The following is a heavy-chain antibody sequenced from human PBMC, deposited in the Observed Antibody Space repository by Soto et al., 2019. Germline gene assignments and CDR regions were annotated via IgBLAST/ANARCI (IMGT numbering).Heavy chain of an antibody. CDR1: GYSISSGYY. Sequence: SETLSLTCAVSGYSISSGYYWGWIRQPPGKGLEWIGTIYYSGSAYYNPSLKSRVTISVDTSKNQFSLKLTSVTAADSAVYYCARDTHKIVLMAPTKLWGQGTLVTVSS. J-gene: IGHJ4*02. CDR3: ARDTHKIVLMAPTKL. V-gene: IGHV4-38-2*02. D-gene: IGHD2-8*01. CDR2: IYYSGSA.